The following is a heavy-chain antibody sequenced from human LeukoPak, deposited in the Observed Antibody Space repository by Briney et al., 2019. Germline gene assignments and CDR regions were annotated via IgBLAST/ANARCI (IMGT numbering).Heavy chain of an antibody. D-gene: IGHD2-15*01. V-gene: IGHV4-30-2*01. J-gene: IGHJ4*02. CDR3: ARAKGTSYCSGGSCYYFDY. CDR2: IYHSGST. CDR1: GGSISSGGYS. Sequence: SQTLSLTCAVSGGSISSGGYSWRWIRQPPGKGLEWIGYIYHSGSTYYNPSLKSRVTISVDRSKNQFSLKLSSVTAADTAVYYCARAKGTSYCSGGSCYYFDYWGQGTLVTVSS.